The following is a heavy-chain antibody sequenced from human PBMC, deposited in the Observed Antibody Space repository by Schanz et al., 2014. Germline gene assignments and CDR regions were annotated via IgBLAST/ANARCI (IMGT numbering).Heavy chain of an antibody. CDR1: GGSISSFY. J-gene: IGHJ4*02. Sequence: QVQLQESGPGLVKSSETLSLTCTVSGGSISSFYWGWIRQPAGKGLEWIGRIYTSGSTNYNPSLKIRVTMSQDTSKNQSPLKLSSVTAADTAVYYCARRAYSNSWSSYYFDYWGQGTLVTVSS. D-gene: IGHD6-13*01. V-gene: IGHV4-4*07. CDR2: IYTSGST. CDR3: ARRAYSNSWSSYYFDY.